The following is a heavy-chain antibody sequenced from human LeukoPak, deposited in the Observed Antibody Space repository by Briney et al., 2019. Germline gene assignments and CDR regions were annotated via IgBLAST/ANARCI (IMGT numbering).Heavy chain of an antibody. CDR2: IYYSGST. CDR1: GGSISSYY. CDR3: ARDNPSSSWYPTGYDY. D-gene: IGHD6-13*01. V-gene: IGHV4-59*12. Sequence: PSETLSLTCTVSGGSISSYYWSWIRQPPGKGLEWIGYIYYSGSTYYNPSLKSRVTISVDTSKNQFSPKLSSVTAADTAVYYCARDNPSSSWYPTGYDYWGQGILVTVSS. J-gene: IGHJ4*02.